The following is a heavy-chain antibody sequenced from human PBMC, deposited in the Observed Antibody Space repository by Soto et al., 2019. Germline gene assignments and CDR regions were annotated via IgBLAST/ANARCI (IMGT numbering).Heavy chain of an antibody. CDR3: AKVQYSGSYYALDYFDY. J-gene: IGHJ4*02. Sequence: GGSLRLSCAASGFTFSSYAMSWVRQAPGKGLEWVSAISGSGGSTYYADSVKGRFTISRDNSKNTLYLQMNSLRAEDTAVYYCAKVQYSGSYYALDYFDYWGQGTLVTVSS. CDR1: GFTFSSYA. D-gene: IGHD1-26*01. V-gene: IGHV3-23*01. CDR2: ISGSGGST.